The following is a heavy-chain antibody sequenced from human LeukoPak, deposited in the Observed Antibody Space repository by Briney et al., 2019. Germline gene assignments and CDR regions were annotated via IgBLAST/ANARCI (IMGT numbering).Heavy chain of an antibody. CDR3: AREDYYGSGSWYFYYYGMDV. D-gene: IGHD3-10*01. CDR2: ISAYNGNT. CDR1: GYTFTSYG. Sequence: GASVTVSCKASGYTFTSYGISWVRQAPGQGLEWMGWISAYNGNTNYAQKLQGRVTMTTDTSTSTAYMELRSLRSDDTAVYYCAREDYYGSGSWYFYYYGMDVWGQGTTVTVSS. J-gene: IGHJ6*02. V-gene: IGHV1-18*01.